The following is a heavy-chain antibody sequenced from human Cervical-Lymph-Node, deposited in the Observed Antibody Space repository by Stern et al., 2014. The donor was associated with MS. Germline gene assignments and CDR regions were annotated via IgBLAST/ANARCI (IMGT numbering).Heavy chain of an antibody. CDR2: VSSDGANT. CDR1: GFIFSNYA. J-gene: IGHJ3*02. CDR3: ASQI. Sequence: VHLVESGGGVVQLGRSLRLSCAASGFIFSNYAMHWVRQPPGEGLEWVAVVSSDGANTYFADSVKGRFTISRDNSKNTLYLQMNSLKIEDTAIYYCASQIWGQGTMVTVSS. V-gene: IGHV3-30*01.